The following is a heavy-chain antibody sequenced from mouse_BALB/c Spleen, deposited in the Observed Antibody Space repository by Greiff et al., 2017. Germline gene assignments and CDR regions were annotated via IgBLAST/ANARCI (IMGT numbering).Heavy chain of an antibody. D-gene: IGHD1-1*01. CDR3: ARSGYYGSSWFAY. J-gene: IGHJ3*01. CDR2: ISYSGST. CDR1: GYSITSDYA. Sequence: EVKLMESGPGLVKPSQSLSLTCTVTGYSITSDYAWNWIRQFPGNQLEWMGYISYSGSTSYNPSLKSRISITRDTSKNQFFLQLNSVTTEDTATYYCARSGYYGSSWFAYWGQGTLVTVSA. V-gene: IGHV3-2*02.